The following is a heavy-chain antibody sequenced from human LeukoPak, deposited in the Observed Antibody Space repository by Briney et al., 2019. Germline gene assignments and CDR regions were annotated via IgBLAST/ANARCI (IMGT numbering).Heavy chain of an antibody. CDR1: GGSISSYY. J-gene: IGHJ6*02. V-gene: IGHV4-59*01. CDR3: AGRSRGAAAGYYYYYGMDV. D-gene: IGHD6-13*01. CDR2: IYYSGST. Sequence: SETLSLTCTVSGGSISSYYWSWIRQPPGKGLEWIGYIYYSGSTNYNPSLKSRVTISVDTSKSQFSLKLSSVTAADTAVYYCAGRSRGAAAGYYYYYGMDVWGQGTTVTVSS.